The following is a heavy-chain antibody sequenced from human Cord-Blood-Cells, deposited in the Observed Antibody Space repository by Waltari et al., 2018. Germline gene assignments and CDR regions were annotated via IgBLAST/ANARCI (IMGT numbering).Heavy chain of an antibody. CDR1: GFTFSSDA. J-gene: IGHJ3*02. V-gene: IGHV3-30*04. D-gene: IGHD3-10*01. CDR3: ARDGPYYYGSGSYYDDAFDI. CDR2: ISYDGSNK. Sequence: QVQLVESGGGVVQPGRSLRLSCAASGFTFSSDAMHWVRQAPGKGLEWVAVISYDGSNKYYAESVKGRFTISRDNSKNTLYLQMNSLRAEDTAVYYCARDGPYYYGSGSYYDDAFDIWGQGTMVTVSS.